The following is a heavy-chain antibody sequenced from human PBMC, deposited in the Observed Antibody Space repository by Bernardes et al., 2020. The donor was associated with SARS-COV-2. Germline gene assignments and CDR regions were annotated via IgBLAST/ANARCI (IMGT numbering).Heavy chain of an antibody. CDR1: GSTFTSSD. CDR2: MNPNSGNT. D-gene: IGHD1-26*01. CDR3: ARGRRGIVGATVYYFDY. J-gene: IGHJ4*02. V-gene: IGHV1-8*01. Sequence: ASVKVSCKASGSTFTSSDINWVRQATGQGLEWMGWMNPNSGNTGYAQKFQGRVTMTRNTSISTAYMELSSLRSEDTAVYYCARGRRGIVGATVYYFDYWGQGTLVTVSS.